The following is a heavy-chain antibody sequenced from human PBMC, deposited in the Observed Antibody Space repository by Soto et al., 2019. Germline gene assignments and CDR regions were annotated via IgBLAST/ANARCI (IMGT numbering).Heavy chain of an antibody. J-gene: IGHJ4*02. D-gene: IGHD2-15*01. V-gene: IGHV4-30-4*01. CDR1: GDSISSGAYY. CDR3: ARDGGCATVAC. CDR2: IYHSGAT. Sequence: QVQLQESGPGLVQPSQTLSLTCTVSGDSISSGAYYWSWIRQPPGKGLEWIGYIYHSGATSYNPSLATGVTMSVDLSKNRFSLGRSPVTAAAPAVSYCARDGGCATVACWGQGTLVTVSS.